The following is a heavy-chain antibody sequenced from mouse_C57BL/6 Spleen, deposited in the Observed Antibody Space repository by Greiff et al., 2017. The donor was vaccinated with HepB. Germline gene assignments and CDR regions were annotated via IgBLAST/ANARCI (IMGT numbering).Heavy chain of an antibody. V-gene: IGHV5-17*01. CDR3: ARKEIITTVVATEYYAMDY. Sequence: VQLQQSGGGLVKPGGSLKLSCAASGFTFSDYGMHWVRQAPEKGLEWVAYISSGSSTIYYADTVKGRFTISRDNAKNTLFLQMTSLRSEDTAMYYCARKEIITTVVATEYYAMDYWGQGTSVTVSS. J-gene: IGHJ4*01. D-gene: IGHD1-1*01. CDR1: GFTFSDYG. CDR2: ISSGSSTI.